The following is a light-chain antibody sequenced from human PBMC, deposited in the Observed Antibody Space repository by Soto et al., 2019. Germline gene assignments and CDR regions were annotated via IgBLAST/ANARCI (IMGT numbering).Light chain of an antibody. CDR3: QHYNSYSEA. Sequence: IRMTQSPSSFSPSTGDRVTITCRASQTISSWLAWYQQKPGKAPKXLIYKASTLKSGVPSRFSGSGSGTEFTLNISSLQPDDGATYYGQHYNSYSEAFGQGTKVEMK. V-gene: IGKV1-5*03. CDR2: KAS. CDR1: QTISSW. J-gene: IGKJ1*01.